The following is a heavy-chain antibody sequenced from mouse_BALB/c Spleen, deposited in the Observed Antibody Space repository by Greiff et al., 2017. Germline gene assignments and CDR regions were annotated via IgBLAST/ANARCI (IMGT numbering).Heavy chain of an antibody. CDR1: GYTFTSYW. V-gene: IGHV1S41*01. CDR2: IAPGSGST. CDR3: ARGGDYDYEGFAY. D-gene: IGHD2-4*01. Sequence: DLVKPGASVKLSCKASGYTFTSYWINWIKQRPGQGLEWIGRIAPGSGSTYYNEMFKGKATLTVDTSSSTAYIQLSSLSSEDSAVYFCARGGDYDYEGFAYWGQGTLVTVSA. J-gene: IGHJ3*01.